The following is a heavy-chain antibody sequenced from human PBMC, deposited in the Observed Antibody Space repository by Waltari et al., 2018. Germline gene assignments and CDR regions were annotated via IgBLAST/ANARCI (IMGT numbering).Heavy chain of an antibody. V-gene: IGHV4-34*01. CDR3: VSAYGDYFVYYYGMDV. J-gene: IGHJ6*02. Sequence: QVQLQQWGAGLLKPSETLSLTCAVYGGSFSGYYWSWIRQPPGKGLEWIGEINHSGSTNYNPSLKSRVTISVDTSKNQFSLKLSSVTAADTAVYYCVSAYGDYFVYYYGMDVWGQGTTVTVSS. CDR1: GGSFSGYY. D-gene: IGHD4-17*01. CDR2: INHSGST.